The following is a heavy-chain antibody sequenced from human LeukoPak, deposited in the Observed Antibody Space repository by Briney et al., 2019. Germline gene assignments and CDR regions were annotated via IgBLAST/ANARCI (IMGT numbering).Heavy chain of an antibody. D-gene: IGHD2-15*01. Sequence: ASVTVSCKASGYTFTNYGISWLRQAPGQGREGMGWISTYNGNTNYAQKLQGRVTMTTETSTSTAYMELRSLRSDETAVYYCARVVDDTIIGQVVWGQGTLGTVSS. V-gene: IGHV1-18*01. CDR2: ISTYNGNT. J-gene: IGHJ4*02. CDR3: ARVVDDTIIGQVV. CDR1: GYTFTNYG.